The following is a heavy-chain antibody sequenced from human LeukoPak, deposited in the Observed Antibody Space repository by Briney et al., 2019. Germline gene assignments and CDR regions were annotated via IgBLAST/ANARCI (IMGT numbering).Heavy chain of an antibody. V-gene: IGHV4-59*01. Sequence: SETLSLTCTVSGGSISSYYWSWIRQPPGKGLEWIGYIYYSGSTNYNPSLKSRVTISVDTSKNQFSLKLSSVTAADTAVYYCARFMSAWYFDYWGQGTLVTVSS. J-gene: IGHJ4*02. CDR1: GGSISSYY. D-gene: IGHD3-16*01. CDR2: IYYSGST. CDR3: ARFMSAWYFDY.